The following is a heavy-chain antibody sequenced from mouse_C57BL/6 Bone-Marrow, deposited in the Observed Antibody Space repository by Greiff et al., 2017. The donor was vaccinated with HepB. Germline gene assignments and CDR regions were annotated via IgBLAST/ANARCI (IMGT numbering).Heavy chain of an antibody. J-gene: IGHJ4*01. CDR1: GYTFTDYY. D-gene: IGHD2-3*01. CDR2: INPYNGGT. Sequence: EVQLQQSGPVLVKPGASVKMSCKASGYTFTDYYMNWVKQSHGKSLEWIGVINPYNGGTSYNQKFKGKATLTVDKSSSTAYMELNSLTSEDSAVYYCARGYDGYYDYAMDYWGQGTSVTVSS. V-gene: IGHV1-19*01. CDR3: ARGYDGYYDYAMDY.